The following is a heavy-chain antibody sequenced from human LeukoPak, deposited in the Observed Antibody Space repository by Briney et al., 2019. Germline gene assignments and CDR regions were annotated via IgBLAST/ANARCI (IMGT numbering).Heavy chain of an antibody. CDR1: GGSFSGYY. Sequence: PSETLSLTCAVYGGSFSGYYWSWIRQPPGKGLEWIGEINHSGSTNYNPSLKSRVTISVDTSKNQFSLKLSSVTAADTAVYYCAREPSDLYCSGGSCFGGGWFDPWGQGTLVTVSS. CDR3: AREPSDLYCSGGSCFGGGWFDP. J-gene: IGHJ5*02. V-gene: IGHV4-34*01. CDR2: INHSGST. D-gene: IGHD2-15*01.